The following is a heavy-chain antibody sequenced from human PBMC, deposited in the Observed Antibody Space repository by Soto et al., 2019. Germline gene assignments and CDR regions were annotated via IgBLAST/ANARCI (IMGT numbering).Heavy chain of an antibody. D-gene: IGHD6-13*01. V-gene: IGHV1-69*01. CDR1: GGTFSSYA. Sequence: QVQLVQSGAEVKKPGSSVKVSCKASGGTFSSYAISWVRQAPGQRLEWMGGIIPIFGTANYAQKFQGRVTITADESTSTAYMELSSLRSEDTAVYYCARDGVAAAGRIYYYGMDVWGQGTTVTVSS. CDR3: ARDGVAAAGRIYYYGMDV. J-gene: IGHJ6*02. CDR2: IIPIFGTA.